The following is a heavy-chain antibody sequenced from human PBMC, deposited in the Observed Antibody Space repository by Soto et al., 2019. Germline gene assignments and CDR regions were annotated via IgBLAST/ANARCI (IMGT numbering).Heavy chain of an antibody. J-gene: IGHJ4*02. CDR2: IFYTGST. D-gene: IGHD1-20*01. V-gene: IGHV4-30-4*01. CDR3: ASSQKGYNWNYFDH. Sequence: PSETLSLTCSVSGGTINSGDYFWSWIRQPPGKGLEWIGSIFYTGSTYYSPSLKSRVSVSVDTSKNQFSLKVSAVTAADTAVYYCASSQKGYNWNYFDHWGQGALVTVSS. CDR1: GGTINSGDYF.